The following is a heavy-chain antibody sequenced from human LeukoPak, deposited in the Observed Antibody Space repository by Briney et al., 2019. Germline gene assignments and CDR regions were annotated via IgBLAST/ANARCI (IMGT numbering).Heavy chain of an antibody. V-gene: IGHV1-18*01. CDR1: GYTFTSYG. CDR2: ISAYNGNT. Sequence: ASVKVSCKASGYTFTSYGISWVRQAPGQGLEWMGWISAYNGNTNYAQKLQGRVTMTTDTSTSTAYMELRSLRSDDTAVYYCARSYCSSTSCYFPHFDYWGQGTLVTVSS. D-gene: IGHD2-2*01. CDR3: ARSYCSSTSCYFPHFDY. J-gene: IGHJ4*02.